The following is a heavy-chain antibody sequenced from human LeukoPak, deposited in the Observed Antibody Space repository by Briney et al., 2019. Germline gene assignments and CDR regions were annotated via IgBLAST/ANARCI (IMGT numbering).Heavy chain of an antibody. CDR2: TKQDGSEK. CDR3: AREDGMRTVDY. J-gene: IGHJ4*02. D-gene: IGHD1-14*01. V-gene: IGHV3-7*01. CDR1: GFTFSSYG. Sequence: PGGSLRLSCSASGFTFSSYGMSWVRQAPGKGLEWVANTKQDGSEKYYVDSVKGRFTISRYNAEKSLYLQMNSLRVEDTAVYYCAREDGMRTVDYCGQGTLVTVSS.